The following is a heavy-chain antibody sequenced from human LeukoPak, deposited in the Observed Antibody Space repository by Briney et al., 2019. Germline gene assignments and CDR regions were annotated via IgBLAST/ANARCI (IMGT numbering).Heavy chain of an antibody. J-gene: IGHJ4*02. CDR2: IYPGDSDT. CDR1: GYSFTSYW. V-gene: IGHV5-51*01. CDR3: ARYLAGTGISPYYFDY. D-gene: IGHD1-1*01. Sequence: GESLKISCKGSGYSFTSYWIGWVRQMPGKGLEWMGIIYPGDSDTRYSPSFQGQVTISADKSISTAYLQWSSLKASDTAMYYCARYLAGTGISPYYFDYWGQGTLVTVSS.